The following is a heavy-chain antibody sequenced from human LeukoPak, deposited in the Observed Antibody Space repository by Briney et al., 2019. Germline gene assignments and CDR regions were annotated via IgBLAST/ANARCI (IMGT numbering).Heavy chain of an antibody. CDR2: IYFSGSR. Sequence: SETLSLTCTVSGASIRSGDHHWSWLRQSAGKGLEWIGYIYFSGSRSSNPSLRSRLTISVDTSKNQFSLKLSSMTVADTAIYYCARGGGGYTLYSFDYWGEGALVTVSS. CDR1: GASIRSGDHH. D-gene: IGHD3-22*01. CDR3: ARGGGGYTLYSFDY. V-gene: IGHV4-30-4*01. J-gene: IGHJ4*02.